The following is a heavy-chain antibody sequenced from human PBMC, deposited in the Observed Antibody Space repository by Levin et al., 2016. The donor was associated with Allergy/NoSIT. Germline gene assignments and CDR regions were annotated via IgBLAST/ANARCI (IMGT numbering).Heavy chain of an antibody. CDR1: GFTFSSYG. Sequence: GESLKISCAASGFTFSSYGMHWVRQAPGEGLEWVSAMSSGGDRTYYADSVKGRFTISRDNSKDTLYLQMNSLTVEDTAVYYCTSGWVGDTTLFDYWGQGTLVTVSS. CDR2: MSSGGDRT. CDR3: TSGWVGDTTLFDY. J-gene: IGHJ4*02. V-gene: IGHV3-23*01. D-gene: IGHD1-26*01.